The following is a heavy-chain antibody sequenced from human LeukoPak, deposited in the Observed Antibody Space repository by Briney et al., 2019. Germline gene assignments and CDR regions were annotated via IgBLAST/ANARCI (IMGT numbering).Heavy chain of an antibody. D-gene: IGHD2-15*01. CDR1: GGSISSYY. CDR2: IYYSGST. V-gene: IGHV4-59*01. CDR3: ASHGPYCSGGSCFDY. Sequence: SETLSLTCAVSGGSISSYYWSWIRQPPGKGLEWIGYIYYSGSTNYNPSLKSRVTISVDTSKNQFSLKLSSVTAADTAVYYRASHGPYCSGGSCFDYWGQGTLVTVSS. J-gene: IGHJ4*02.